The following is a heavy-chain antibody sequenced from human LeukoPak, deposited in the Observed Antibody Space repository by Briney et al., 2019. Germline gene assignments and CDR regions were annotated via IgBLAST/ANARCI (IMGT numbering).Heavy chain of an antibody. D-gene: IGHD4-23*01. CDR1: GFTFSNYA. V-gene: IGHV3-23*01. CDR2: ISGSGGST. CDR3: ARAPGGNDAFDI. J-gene: IGHJ3*02. Sequence: GGSLRLSCAASGFTFSNYAMNWVRQAPGKGLEWVSTISGSGGSTYYADSVKGRFTISRDNSKNTLYLQMNSLRAEDTAVYYCARAPGGNDAFDIWGQGTMVTVSS.